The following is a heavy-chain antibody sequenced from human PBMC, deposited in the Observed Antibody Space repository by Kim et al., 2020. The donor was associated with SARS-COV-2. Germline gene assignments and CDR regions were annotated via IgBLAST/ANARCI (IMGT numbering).Heavy chain of an antibody. Sequence: GGSLRLSCAASGFTFSSYWMHWVRQAPGKGLVWVSHINTDGSSTNYADSVKGRFTISRDNAKNTLYLQMNSLRAEDTAVYYFARPSSWANNWFDPWGQGT. J-gene: IGHJ5*02. V-gene: IGHV3-74*01. CDR2: INTDGSST. CDR1: GFTFSSYW. CDR3: ARPSSWANNWFDP. D-gene: IGHD6-13*01.